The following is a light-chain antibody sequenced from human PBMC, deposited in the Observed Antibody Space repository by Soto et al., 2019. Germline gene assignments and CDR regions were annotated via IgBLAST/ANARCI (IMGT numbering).Light chain of an antibody. CDR3: QQYGSSPMT. CDR1: QSVDSSY. CDR2: VAS. V-gene: IGKV3-20*01. J-gene: IGKJ1*01. Sequence: EIVLTQSPGTLSLSPGERATLSCRASQSVDSSYLAWYQQRPGQAPRLLIYVASNRATGIPDRFSGSGSGTDFTLTISSLEPEDFAVYYCQQYGSSPMTFGQGTKVDIK.